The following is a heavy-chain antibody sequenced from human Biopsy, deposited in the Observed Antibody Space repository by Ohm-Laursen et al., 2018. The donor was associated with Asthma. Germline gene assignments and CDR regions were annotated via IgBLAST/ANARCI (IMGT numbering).Heavy chain of an antibody. Sequence: SVSVSCKIYGHRLTDLSMQWARQAPGEGIGWTGGHDQEEGGTVNARRFQGRVTMTEDTSADTAYMELSSLSSDDTAVYYCASDFPKDYVRYNFQFWGQGTLVTVSS. CDR2: HDQEEGGT. J-gene: IGHJ4*02. CDR3: ASDFPKDYVRYNFQF. V-gene: IGHV1-24*01. CDR1: GHRLTDLS. D-gene: IGHD4-17*01.